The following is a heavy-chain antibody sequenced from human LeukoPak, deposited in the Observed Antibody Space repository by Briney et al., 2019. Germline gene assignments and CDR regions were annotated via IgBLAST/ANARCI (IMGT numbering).Heavy chain of an antibody. V-gene: IGHV4-59*08. J-gene: IGHJ2*01. CDR3: ARHRPAEGYCSSTSCYAGAYWYFDL. Sequence: SETLSLTCTVSGGSISSYYWSWIRQPPGKGLEWIGYIYYSGSTNYNPSLKSRVTISVDTSKNQFSLKLSSVTAADTAVYYSARHRPAEGYCSSTSCYAGAYWYFDLWGRGTLVTVSS. D-gene: IGHD2-2*01. CDR1: GGSISSYY. CDR2: IYYSGST.